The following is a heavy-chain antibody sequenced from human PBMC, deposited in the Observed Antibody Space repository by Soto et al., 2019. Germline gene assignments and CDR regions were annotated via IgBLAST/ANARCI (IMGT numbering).Heavy chain of an antibody. Sequence: SETLSLTCTVSGGSISSSSYYWGWIRQPPGKGLEWIGSIYYSGSTYYNPSLKSRVTISVDTSKNQFSLKLSSVTAADTAVYYCARRVDSSGYSPFDYWGQGTLVTVS. D-gene: IGHD3-22*01. J-gene: IGHJ4*02. CDR3: ARRVDSSGYSPFDY. V-gene: IGHV4-39*01. CDR1: GGSISSSSYY. CDR2: IYYSGST.